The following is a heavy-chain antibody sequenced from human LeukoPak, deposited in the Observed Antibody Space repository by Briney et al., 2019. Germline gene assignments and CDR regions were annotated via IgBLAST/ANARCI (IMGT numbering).Heavy chain of an antibody. J-gene: IGHJ4*02. Sequence: PSETLSLTCTVSGYSISSGYYWGWIRQPPGKGLEWIGSIYHSGSTYYNPSLKSRVTISVDTSKNQFSLKLSSVTAADTAVYYCARGGIVGPDFDYWGQGTLVTVSS. CDR1: GYSISSGYY. CDR2: IYHSGST. D-gene: IGHD1-26*01. V-gene: IGHV4-38-2*02. CDR3: ARGGIVGPDFDY.